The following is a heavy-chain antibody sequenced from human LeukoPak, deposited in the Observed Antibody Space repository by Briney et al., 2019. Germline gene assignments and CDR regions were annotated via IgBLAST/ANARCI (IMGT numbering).Heavy chain of an antibody. D-gene: IGHD3-3*01. Sequence: PGGSLRLSCAASGFTFSSYAMSWVRQAPGKGLEWVSAISGSGGSTYYADSVKGRFTISRDNSKNTLYLQMNSLRAEDTAVYYCARGVRITIFGVVLTSYAFDIWGQGTMVTVSS. V-gene: IGHV3-23*01. CDR1: GFTFSSYA. CDR2: ISGSGGST. CDR3: ARGVRITIFGVVLTSYAFDI. J-gene: IGHJ3*02.